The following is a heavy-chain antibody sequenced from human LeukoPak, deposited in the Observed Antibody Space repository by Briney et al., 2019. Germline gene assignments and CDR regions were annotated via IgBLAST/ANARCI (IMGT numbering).Heavy chain of an antibody. CDR1: GYSIRNGDY. J-gene: IGHJ4*02. Sequence: SSETLSLTCVGSGYSIRNGDYWGWIRQSPGKGLEWIASMYNSVSIHYNPSLKSRVTILVDTSKNEFSLKMRSVTAADTAVYYCARNSSSGFFDYWGQGTLATVSS. D-gene: IGHD6-6*01. CDR2: MYNSVSI. V-gene: IGHV4-38-2*01. CDR3: ARNSSSGFFDY.